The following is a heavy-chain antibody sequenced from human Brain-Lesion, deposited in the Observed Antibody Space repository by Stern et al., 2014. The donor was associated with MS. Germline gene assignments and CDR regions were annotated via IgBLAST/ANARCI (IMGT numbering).Heavy chain of an antibody. Sequence: EVQLEESGAEVKKPGESLKISCKGSGYRFDNYWIGWGRQKPGKGLEWMGIISTADSDTRNSPSLQGQVTISADKSISTVYLQWSSLKASDTAMYYCARTYSSGWYGGHAFDIWGQGTMVTVSS. D-gene: IGHD6-19*01. V-gene: IGHV5-51*01. CDR2: ISTADSDT. CDR3: ARTYSSGWYGGHAFDI. CDR1: GYRFDNYW. J-gene: IGHJ3*02.